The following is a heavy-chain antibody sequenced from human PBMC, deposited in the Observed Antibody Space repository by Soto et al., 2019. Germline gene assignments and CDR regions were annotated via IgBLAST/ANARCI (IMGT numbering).Heavy chain of an antibody. Sequence: GASVKVSCKASGFTFTSSAVQWVRQARGQRLEWIGWIVVGSGNTNYAQKFQERVTITRDMSTSTAYMELGSLRSEDTAVYYCAAESGYYDSSGYPWGQGTLVTVSS. CDR3: AAESGYYDSSGYP. V-gene: IGHV1-58*01. CDR1: GFTFTSSA. CDR2: IVVGSGNT. J-gene: IGHJ5*02. D-gene: IGHD3-22*01.